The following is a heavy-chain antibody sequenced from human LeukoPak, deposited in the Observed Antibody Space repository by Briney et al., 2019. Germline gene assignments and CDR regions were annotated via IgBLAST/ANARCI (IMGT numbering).Heavy chain of an antibody. CDR1: GFTFSSYA. J-gene: IGHJ3*02. V-gene: IGHV3-30-3*01. CDR2: ISYDGSNK. CDR3: ATCYSSGCPDAFDI. Sequence: GGSLRLSCAASGFTFSSYAMHWVRQAPGRGLEWVAVISYDGSNKYYADSVKGRFTISRDNSKNTLYLQMNSLRAEDTAVYYCATCYSSGCPDAFDIWGQGTMVTVSS. D-gene: IGHD6-19*01.